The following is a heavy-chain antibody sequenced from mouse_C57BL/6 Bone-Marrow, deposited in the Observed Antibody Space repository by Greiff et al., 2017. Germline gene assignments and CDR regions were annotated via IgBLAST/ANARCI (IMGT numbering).Heavy chain of an antibody. CDR1: GFSLTSYG. J-gene: IGHJ4*01. V-gene: IGHV2-6*03. CDR3: ARYPGIYYYAMDY. CDR2: IWSDGST. Sequence: VKLVESGPGLVAPSQSLSITCTVSGFSLTSYGVHWVRQPPGKGLEWLVVIWSDGSTTYNSALKSRLNISKDNSKSQVFLKMNSLQTDDTAMYYCARYPGIYYYAMDYWGQGTSVTVSS. D-gene: IGHD4-1*01.